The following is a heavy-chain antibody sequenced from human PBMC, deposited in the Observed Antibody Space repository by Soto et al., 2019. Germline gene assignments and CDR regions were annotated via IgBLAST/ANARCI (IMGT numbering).Heavy chain of an antibody. Sequence: ASVKVSCKASGYTFTSYYMHWVRQAPGQGLEWMGIINPSGGTTTYADSVKGRFTISRDNAKSTLYLQMNSLRDDDTSVYYCVRDRGNPDSFDIWGQGTMVTVSS. CDR3: VRDRGNPDSFDI. V-gene: IGHV1-46*04. D-gene: IGHD4-4*01. CDR1: GYTFTSYY. CDR2: INPSGGTT. J-gene: IGHJ3*02.